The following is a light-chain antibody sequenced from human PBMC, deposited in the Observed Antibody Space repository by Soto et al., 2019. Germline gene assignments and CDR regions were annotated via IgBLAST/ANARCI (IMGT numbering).Light chain of an antibody. V-gene: IGLV2-8*01. CDR3: SSYAGSNNFV. Sequence: QSALTQPPSASGSPGQSVTISCTGTSSDIGGYNYVSWYQQHPGKAPKVMIYEVSKRPSGVPDRFSGSKSGNMASLTVSGLQAEDEADYYCSSYAGSNNFVFGTGTKLTVL. J-gene: IGLJ1*01. CDR1: SSDIGGYNY. CDR2: EVS.